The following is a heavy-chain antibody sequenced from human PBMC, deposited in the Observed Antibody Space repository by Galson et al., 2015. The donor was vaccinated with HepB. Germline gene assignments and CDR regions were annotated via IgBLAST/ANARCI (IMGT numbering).Heavy chain of an antibody. CDR1: GFTFSSYS. D-gene: IGHD1-1*01. CDR3: ARIQLERRSPDPHWFDP. V-gene: IGHV3-33*01. Sequence: SLRLSCAASGFTFSSYSMHWVRQAPGKGLEWVAVIWYDGSNKYYADSVKGRFTISRDNSKNTLYLQMNSLRAEDTAVYYCARIQLERRSPDPHWFDPWGQGTLVTVSS. J-gene: IGHJ5*02. CDR2: IWYDGSNK.